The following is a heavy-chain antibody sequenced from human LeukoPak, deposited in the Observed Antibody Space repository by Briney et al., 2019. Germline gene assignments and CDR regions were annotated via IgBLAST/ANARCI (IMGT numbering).Heavy chain of an antibody. CDR3: ARYNWELLWVDP. CDR2: IYYSGSA. J-gene: IGHJ5*02. D-gene: IGHD1-26*01. CDR1: GGSISSSSYY. Sequence: SETLSLTCTVSGGSISSSSYYWGWIRQPPGKGLEWIGSIYYSGSAYYNPSLKSRVTISVDTSKNQFSLKLSSVTAADTAVYYCARYNWELLWVDPWGQGTLVTVSS. V-gene: IGHV4-39*07.